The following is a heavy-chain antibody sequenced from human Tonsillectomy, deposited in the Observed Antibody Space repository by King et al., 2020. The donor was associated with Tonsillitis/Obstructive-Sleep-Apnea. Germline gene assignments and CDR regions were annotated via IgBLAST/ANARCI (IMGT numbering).Heavy chain of an antibody. J-gene: IGHJ6*03. Sequence: VQLVESGGVLIQPGGSLRLSCAASGFSVRSNYMSWVRQAPGKGLEWVAVIYSGGSTDYSDSFKGRFTISRDNSKNTRYLQMNSLRAEDTAVYYCERDVTDLERLSGYYFCYMDVWGIGATVTVSS. V-gene: IGHV3-53*01. CDR2: IYSGGST. D-gene: IGHD1-1*01. CDR3: ERDVTDLERLSGYYFCYMDV. CDR1: GFSVRSNY.